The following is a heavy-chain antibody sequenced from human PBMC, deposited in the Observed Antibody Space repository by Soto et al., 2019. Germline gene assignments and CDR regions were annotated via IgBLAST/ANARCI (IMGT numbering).Heavy chain of an antibody. CDR2: IIPILGIA. D-gene: IGHD3-22*01. CDR1: GGTFSSYT. V-gene: IGHV1-69*08. CDR3: ARDSPIYDSSGALDY. J-gene: IGHJ4*02. Sequence: QVQLVQSGAEVKKPGSSVKVSCKASGGTFSSYTISWVRQAPGQGLEWMGRIIPILGIANYAQKFQGRVTITADKSTSTAYMELSSLRSEDTAVYYCARDSPIYDSSGALDYWGQGTLVTVSS.